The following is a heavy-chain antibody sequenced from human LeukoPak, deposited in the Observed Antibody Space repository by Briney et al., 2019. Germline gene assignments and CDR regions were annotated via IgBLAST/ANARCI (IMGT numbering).Heavy chain of an antibody. Sequence: GASVKVSCKASGYTFTSYAMHWVRQAPGQRLEWMGWINAGNGNTKYSQKFQGRVTITRDTSASTAYMELSSLISEDTAVYYCARDEGYCSGGSCYSVNWFDPWGQGTLVTVSS. CDR2: INAGNGNT. D-gene: IGHD2-15*01. CDR3: ARDEGYCSGGSCYSVNWFDP. V-gene: IGHV1-3*01. J-gene: IGHJ5*02. CDR1: GYTFTSYA.